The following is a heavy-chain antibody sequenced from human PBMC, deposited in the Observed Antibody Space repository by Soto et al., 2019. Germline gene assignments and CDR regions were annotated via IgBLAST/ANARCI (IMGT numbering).Heavy chain of an antibody. V-gene: IGHV3-13*01. J-gene: IGHJ4*02. D-gene: IGHD1-26*01. CDR2: IGTAGDT. CDR1: GFTFSSYD. CDR3: ARAWSGSYYDG. Sequence: GGSLRLSCAASGFTFSSYDMHWVRQATGKGLEWVSAIGTAGDTYYPGSVKGRFTISRENAKNSLYLQMNSLRAGDTAVYYCARAWSGSYYDGWGQGTLVTVS.